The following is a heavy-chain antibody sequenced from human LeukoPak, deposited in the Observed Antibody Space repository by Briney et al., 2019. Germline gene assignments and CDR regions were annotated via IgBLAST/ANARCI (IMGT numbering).Heavy chain of an antibody. Sequence: GGSLRLSCAVSGFTFSNAWMSWVRQAPGKGLEWVGRIKSKTEGGTTDYTAPVKGRFIISRDDSKNTVYVQMNSLRTEDTAVYYCTTVKWGSSWYVDNWGQGTLVTVSS. V-gene: IGHV3-15*01. CDR2: IKSKTEGGTT. CDR3: TTVKWGSSWYVDN. CDR1: GFTFSNAW. D-gene: IGHD6-13*01. J-gene: IGHJ4*02.